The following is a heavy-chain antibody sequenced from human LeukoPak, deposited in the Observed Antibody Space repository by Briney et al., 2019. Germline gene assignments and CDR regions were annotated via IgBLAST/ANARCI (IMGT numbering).Heavy chain of an antibody. CDR3: ARGTLNIPGEHGAFDY. CDR1: GFTFSSYG. J-gene: IGHJ4*02. CDR2: ISYDGTNK. Sequence: GGSLRLSCAASGFTFSSYGIHWVRQAPGKGLEWVAVISYDGTNKYYADSVKGRFTISRDNSKNTLYLQMNSLRADDTAVYYCARGTLNIPGEHGAFDYWGQGTLVTVSS. V-gene: IGHV3-30*03. D-gene: IGHD1-14*01.